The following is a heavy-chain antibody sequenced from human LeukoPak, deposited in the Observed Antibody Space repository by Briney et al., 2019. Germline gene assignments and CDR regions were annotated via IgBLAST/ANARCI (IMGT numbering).Heavy chain of an antibody. Sequence: GGSLRLSCAASGFTFSSYSMNWVRQAPGKGLEWVSSISSSSSYIYYADSVKGRFTISRDNAKNSLYLHMNSLRAEDTAVYYCARDQSAHGSGSYYDYWGQGTLVTVSS. V-gene: IGHV3-21*01. CDR1: GFTFSSYS. CDR3: ARDQSAHGSGSYYDY. D-gene: IGHD3-10*01. J-gene: IGHJ4*02. CDR2: ISSSSSYI.